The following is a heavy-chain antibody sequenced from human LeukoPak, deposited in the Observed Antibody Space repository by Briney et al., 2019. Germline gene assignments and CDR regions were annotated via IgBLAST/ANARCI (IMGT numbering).Heavy chain of an antibody. V-gene: IGHV1-69*04. CDR3: AREGFRIQLWLLVA. Sequence: RASVKVSCKASGYTFTGYYMHWVRQAPGQGLEWMGRIIPILGIANYAQKSQGRVTITADKSTSTAYMELSSLRSEDTAVYYCAREGFRIQLWLLVAWGQGTLVTVSS. J-gene: IGHJ5*02. CDR2: IIPILGIA. CDR1: GYTFTGYY. D-gene: IGHD5-18*01.